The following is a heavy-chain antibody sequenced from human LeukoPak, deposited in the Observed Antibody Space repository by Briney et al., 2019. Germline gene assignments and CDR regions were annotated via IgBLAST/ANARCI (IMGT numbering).Heavy chain of an antibody. CDR1: GGSINSYY. Sequence: SETLSLTCTVSGGSINSYYWSWIRQPAGKGLEWIGRIYTSGSINYNPSLKSRVSMSIDTSKNQFSLKLSSVTAADTAVYYCARGSGSGGWFDPWGQGTLVTVSS. J-gene: IGHJ5*02. V-gene: IGHV4-4*07. CDR2: IYTSGSI. CDR3: ARGSGSGGWFDP. D-gene: IGHD3-10*01.